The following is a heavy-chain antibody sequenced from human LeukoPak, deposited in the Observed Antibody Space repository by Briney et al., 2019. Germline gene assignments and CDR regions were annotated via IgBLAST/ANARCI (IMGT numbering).Heavy chain of an antibody. CDR1: GFSFSVYE. Sequence: GGSLRLSCAASGFSFSVYEMHWVRQAPGKGLEWVASISSTSTFIYSADSVKGRFTISRDTAKNSLFLQMNSLRAEDTAIYYCARDYFDSSDYPQTYYYYYMDVWGKGTTVTVSS. V-gene: IGHV3-21*01. CDR2: ISSTSTFI. J-gene: IGHJ6*03. D-gene: IGHD3-22*01. CDR3: ARDYFDSSDYPQTYYYYYMDV.